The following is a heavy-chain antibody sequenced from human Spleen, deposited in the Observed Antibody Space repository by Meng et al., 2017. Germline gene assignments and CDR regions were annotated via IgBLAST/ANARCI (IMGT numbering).Heavy chain of an antibody. V-gene: IGHV3-33*01. J-gene: IGHJ4*02. Sequence: GESLKISCAASGFTFSSYGMHWVRQAPGKGLEWVAVIWYDGSNKYYADSVKGRFTISRDNSKNTLYLQMNSLRAEDTAMYYCARHLGSGDDYFDYWGQGTRVT. D-gene: IGHD1-26*01. CDR2: IWYDGSNK. CDR1: GFTFSSYG. CDR3: ARHLGSGDDYFDY.